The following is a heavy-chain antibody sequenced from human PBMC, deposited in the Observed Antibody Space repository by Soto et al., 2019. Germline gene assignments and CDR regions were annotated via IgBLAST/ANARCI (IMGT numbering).Heavy chain of an antibody. CDR3: ARGPYSSSSSWTFGVGVWKKNNWFDP. V-gene: IGHV1-18*01. D-gene: IGHD6-6*01. CDR2: ISAYNGNT. CDR1: GYTFTSYG. J-gene: IGHJ5*02. Sequence: ASVKVSCKASGYTFTSYGISWVRQAPGQGLEWMGWISAYNGNTNYAQKLQGRVTMTTDTSTSTAYMELRSLRSDDTAVYYCARGPYSSSSSWTFGVGVWKKNNWFDPWGQGTLVTVSS.